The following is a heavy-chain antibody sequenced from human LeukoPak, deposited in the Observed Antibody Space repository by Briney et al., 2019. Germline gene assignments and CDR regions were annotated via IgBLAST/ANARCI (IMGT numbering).Heavy chain of an antibody. CDR2: ISSSSSYI. V-gene: IGHV3-21*01. Sequence: GGSLRLSCAASGFTFSSYSMNWVRQAPGRGLEWVSSISSSSSYIYYADSVKGRFTISRDNAKNSLYLQMNSLRAEDTAVYYCARLEAYSGSLDYWGQGTLVTVSS. CDR1: GFTFSSYS. CDR3: ARLEAYSGSLDY. J-gene: IGHJ4*02. D-gene: IGHD1-26*01.